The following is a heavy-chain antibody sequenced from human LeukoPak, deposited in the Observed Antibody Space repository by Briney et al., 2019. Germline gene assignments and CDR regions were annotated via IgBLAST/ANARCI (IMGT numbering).Heavy chain of an antibody. CDR1: GFTFSSYA. J-gene: IGHJ3*02. V-gene: IGHV3-23*01. D-gene: IGHD6-13*01. CDR2: ISGSGGST. Sequence: PGGSLRLSCAASGFTFSSYAMSWVRQAPGKGLEWVSAISGSGGSTNYADSVKGRFTISRDNSKNTLYLQMNSLRAEDTAVYYCAKSTSSWYGLDAFDIWGQGTMVTVSS. CDR3: AKSTSSWYGLDAFDI.